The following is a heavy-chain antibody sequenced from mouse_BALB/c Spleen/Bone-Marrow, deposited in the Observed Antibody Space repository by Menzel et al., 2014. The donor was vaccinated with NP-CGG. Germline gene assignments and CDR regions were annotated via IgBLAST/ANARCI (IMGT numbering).Heavy chain of an antibody. D-gene: IGHD1-1*01. CDR1: GFDFSRYW. V-gene: IGHV4-1*02. Sequence: EVKVEESGGGLVQPGGSLKLSCAASGFDFSRYWMSWVRQAPGKGLEWIGEINPGSSTINYTPSLKDKFIISRDNAKNTLYLQMSKVRSEDTALYYCERLSYYGRFAYWGQGTLVTVSA. J-gene: IGHJ3*01. CDR3: ERLSYYGRFAY. CDR2: INPGSSTI.